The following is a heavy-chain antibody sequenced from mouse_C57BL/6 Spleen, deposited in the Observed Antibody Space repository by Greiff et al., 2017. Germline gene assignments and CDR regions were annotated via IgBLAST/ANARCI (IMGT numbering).Heavy chain of an antibody. V-gene: IGHV1-18*01. CDR1: GYTFTDYN. J-gene: IGHJ2*01. CDR3: ARYGNYDGSYGVYFDY. Sequence: EVKLVESGPELVKPGASVKIPCKASGYTFTDYNMDWVKQSHGKSLEWIGDINPNNGGTNYNQKFKGKATLTVDKSSSTAYIELRSLTSEDTAVYYCARYGNYDGSYGVYFDYWGQGTTLTVSS. CDR2: INPNNGGT. D-gene: IGHD2-3*01.